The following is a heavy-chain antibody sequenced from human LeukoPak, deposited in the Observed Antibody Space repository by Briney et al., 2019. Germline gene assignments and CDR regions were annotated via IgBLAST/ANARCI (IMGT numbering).Heavy chain of an antibody. CDR3: AKYDNSGRAGGY. J-gene: IGHJ4*02. V-gene: IGHV3-33*06. D-gene: IGHD3-22*01. CDR2: IWYDGSNK. Sequence: PGGSLRLSCAASGFTFSKYGMHWVRQAPGKGLEWVAVIWYDGSNKYYADSVKGRFTISRDNSRNTLYLQMNSLRAEDTAMYYCAKYDNSGRAGGYWGQGTLVTVSS. CDR1: GFTFSKYG.